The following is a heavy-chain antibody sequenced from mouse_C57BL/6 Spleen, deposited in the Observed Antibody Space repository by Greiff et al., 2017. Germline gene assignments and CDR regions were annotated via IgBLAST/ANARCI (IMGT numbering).Heavy chain of an antibody. J-gene: IGHJ4*01. CDR3: ARHGNYGNSLAMDY. V-gene: IGHV5-6*01. CDR2: ISSGGSYT. Sequence: EVHLVESGGDLVKPGGSLKLSCAASGFTFSSYGMSWVRQTPDKRLEWVATISSGGSYTYYPDSVKGRFTISRDNAKNTLYLQMSSLKSEDTAMYYCARHGNYGNSLAMDYWGQGTSVTVSS. CDR1: GFTFSSYG. D-gene: IGHD2-1*01.